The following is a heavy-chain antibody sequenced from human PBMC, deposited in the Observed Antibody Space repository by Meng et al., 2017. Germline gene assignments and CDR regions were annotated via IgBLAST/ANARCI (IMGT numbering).Heavy chain of an antibody. V-gene: IGHV6-1*01. CDR3: ARGSYSFDS. CDR2: AYYRSKWYH. J-gene: IGHJ4*02. D-gene: IGHD1-26*01. Sequence: QRQEEGPGLVKPSQTLYRICSISGDSVSSNSAAWNWLRQSPSRGLEWLGRAYYRSKWYHDYAESVKSRISIDPDTSKNQFSLQLRSVTPEDSAVYYCARGSYSFDSWGQRTLVTVSS. CDR1: GDSVSSNSAA.